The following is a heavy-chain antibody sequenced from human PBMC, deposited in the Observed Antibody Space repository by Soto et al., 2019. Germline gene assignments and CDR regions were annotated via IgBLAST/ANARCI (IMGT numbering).Heavy chain of an antibody. CDR3: AKGQKDYDFWSGYFGGADFDY. D-gene: IGHD3-3*01. CDR2: ISGSGGST. Sequence: GGSLRLSCAASGFTFSSYAMSWVRQAPGKGLEWVSAISGSGGSTYYADSVKGRFTISRDNSKNTLYLQMNSLRAEDTAVYYCAKGQKDYDFWSGYFGGADFDYWGQGTLVTVSS. J-gene: IGHJ4*02. V-gene: IGHV3-23*01. CDR1: GFTFSSYA.